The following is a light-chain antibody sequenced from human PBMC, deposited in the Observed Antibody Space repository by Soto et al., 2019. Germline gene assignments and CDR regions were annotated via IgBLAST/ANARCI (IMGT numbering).Light chain of an antibody. CDR3: QQYDAWPLT. V-gene: IGKV3-15*01. Sequence: EIVMTQSPVTLSVSPGERVTLSCRASQSVSSNLAWYQQKPGQAPSLLIYGAFTRATGIPARFSGTGSGTEFTLTISSLQSEDFAVYYCQQYDAWPLTFGGGTKVDIK. CDR2: GAF. CDR1: QSVSSN. J-gene: IGKJ4*01.